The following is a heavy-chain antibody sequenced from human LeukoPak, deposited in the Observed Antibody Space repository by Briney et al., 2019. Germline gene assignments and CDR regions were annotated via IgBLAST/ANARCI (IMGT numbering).Heavy chain of an antibody. CDR2: INPNSGGT. CDR1: GYTFTGYY. Sequence: GASVKVSCKASGYTFTGYYMHWVRQAPGQGLEWMGWINPNSGGTNYAQKFQGRVTMTRDTSISTAYMELSRLRSDDTAVYYCARDPGYCSSTSCYGNWFDPWGQGTLVTVSS. CDR3: ARDPGYCSSTSCYGNWFDP. D-gene: IGHD2-2*01. V-gene: IGHV1-2*02. J-gene: IGHJ5*02.